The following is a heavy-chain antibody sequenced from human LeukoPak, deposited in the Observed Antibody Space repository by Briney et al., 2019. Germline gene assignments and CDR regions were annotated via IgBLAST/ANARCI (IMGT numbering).Heavy chain of an antibody. Sequence: PGGSLRLSCAASGFTFSSYWRSWVRQIPGKGLEWVGRIESKTDGGTTDYAAPVKGRFTISRDDSTNTLYLQMNSLKSEDTAVYYCTTYGSGRKFDYWGQGILVTVSS. D-gene: IGHD3-10*01. V-gene: IGHV3-15*04. CDR2: IESKTDGGTT. J-gene: IGHJ4*02. CDR3: TTYGSGRKFDY. CDR1: GFTFSSYW.